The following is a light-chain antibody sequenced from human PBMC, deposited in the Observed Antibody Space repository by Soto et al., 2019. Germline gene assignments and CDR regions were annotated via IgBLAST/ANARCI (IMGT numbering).Light chain of an antibody. CDR2: GAS. J-gene: IGKJ2*01. CDR3: QQYNNWPPYT. CDR1: QSVSSN. Sequence: EIVMTQSPATLSVSPGERATLSCRASQSVSSNLAWYQQKPGQAPRLLIYGASTRATGIPARFSGSGSGTEFTLTISSLQSEDFAVYYCQQYNNWPPYTVGQGTKLAIK. V-gene: IGKV3-15*01.